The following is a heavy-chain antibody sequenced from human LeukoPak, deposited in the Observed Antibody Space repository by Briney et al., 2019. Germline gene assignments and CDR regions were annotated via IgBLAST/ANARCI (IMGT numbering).Heavy chain of an antibody. CDR3: ARGLSVDIVATIGH. V-gene: IGHV3-21*01. Sequence: GGSLRLSCAASGFTFSSYSMNWVRQAPGKGLEWVSSISSSSSYIYYADSVKGRFTISRDNAKNSLYLQMNSLRAEDTAVYYCARGLSVDIVATIGHWGQGTLVTVSS. D-gene: IGHD5-12*01. CDR2: ISSSSSYI. CDR1: GFTFSSYS. J-gene: IGHJ4*02.